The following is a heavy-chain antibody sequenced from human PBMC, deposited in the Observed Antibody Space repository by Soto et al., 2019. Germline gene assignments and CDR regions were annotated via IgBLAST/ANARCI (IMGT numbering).Heavy chain of an antibody. Sequence: QITLKESGPPLVKPTQTLTLTCTFSGFSLSTSGVGVGWIRQPPGKALEWLALIYWDDDKRYSPSLKSRLIIIKEISINQVVLTMTNMDPVGTSTYYYAHTYPYEILVDYWGQGTLVTVSS. V-gene: IGHV2-5*02. CDR3: AHTYPYEILVDY. CDR2: IYWDDDK. D-gene: IGHD5-12*01. J-gene: IGHJ4*02. CDR1: GFSLSTSGVG.